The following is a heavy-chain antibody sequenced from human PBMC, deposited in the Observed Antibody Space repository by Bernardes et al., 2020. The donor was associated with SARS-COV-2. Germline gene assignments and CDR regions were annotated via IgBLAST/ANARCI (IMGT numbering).Heavy chain of an antibody. CDR3: VRDNSAFDY. CDR2: ILPSDGST. Sequence: DAVQDSCKTSGYTFAHYYVHWVRQAPGQGLEWMAMILPSDGSTSYPQNFQGRVTMTMDTSTATVYLELASLRYEDTALYYCVRDNSAFDYWGQGTLVNVSS. J-gene: IGHJ4*02. CDR1: GYTFAHYY. V-gene: IGHV1-46*01. D-gene: IGHD1-1*01.